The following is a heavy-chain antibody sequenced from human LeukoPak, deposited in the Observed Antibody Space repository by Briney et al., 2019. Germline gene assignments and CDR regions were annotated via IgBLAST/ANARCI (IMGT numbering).Heavy chain of an antibody. CDR2: IYNTGGT. J-gene: IGHJ3*02. D-gene: IGHD1-26*01. Sequence: GGSLRLSCAASGFSISSDYMTWVRQAPGKGPEWVSVIYNTGGTKYADSVRGRFTISRDNSKNTVFLQMNSLRPEDTAVYYCARGGSYLSAFDIWGQGTMVTVSS. V-gene: IGHV3-66*01. CDR1: GFSISSDY. CDR3: ARGGSYLSAFDI.